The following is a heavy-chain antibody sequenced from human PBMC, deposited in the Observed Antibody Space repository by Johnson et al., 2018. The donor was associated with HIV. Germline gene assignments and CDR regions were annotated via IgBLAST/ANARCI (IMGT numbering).Heavy chain of an antibody. D-gene: IGHD1-26*01. J-gene: IGHJ3*02. V-gene: IGHV3-30-3*01. Sequence: QVQLVESGGGVVQPERSLRLSCSASGFTFSSYAMHWVRQAPGKGLEWVACISYDGSNKYYADSVKGRFTISRDNSKNTLYLQMNSLRAEDTAVYYCARELSGDAFDIWGQGTMVTVSS. CDR3: ARELSGDAFDI. CDR1: GFTFSSYA. CDR2: ISYDGSNK.